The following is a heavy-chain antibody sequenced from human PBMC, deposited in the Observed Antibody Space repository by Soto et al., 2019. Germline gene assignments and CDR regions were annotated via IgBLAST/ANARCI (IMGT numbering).Heavy chain of an antibody. D-gene: IGHD4-17*01. CDR2: VDPSGRT. CDR1: GGSFSGNY. CDR3: ARGRDGGGAS. Sequence: QVQLQQWGAGLLKPSETLSLTCGVYGGSFSGNYWSWIRQPPGEGLEWIGEVDPSGRTNYSPSLKSRAPISADTSKHQFSLKLSSVIAADTAVYYCARGRDGGGASWGQGTLVTVS. J-gene: IGHJ5*02. V-gene: IGHV4-34*02.